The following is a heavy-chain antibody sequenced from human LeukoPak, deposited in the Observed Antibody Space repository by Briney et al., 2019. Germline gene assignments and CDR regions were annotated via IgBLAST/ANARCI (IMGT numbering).Heavy chain of an antibody. CDR2: IIPIFGTA. D-gene: IGHD3-22*01. J-gene: IGHJ4*02. CDR3: ALTGYYDSSGYYYYPPFDY. V-gene: IGHV1-69*05. CDR1: GGTFTSYA. Sequence: GASVKVSCKASGGTFTSYAISWVRQAPGQGLEWMGGIIPIFGTANYAQKFQGRVTITTDESTSTAYMELSSLRSEDTAVYYCALTGYYDSSGYYYYPPFDYWGQGTLVTVSS.